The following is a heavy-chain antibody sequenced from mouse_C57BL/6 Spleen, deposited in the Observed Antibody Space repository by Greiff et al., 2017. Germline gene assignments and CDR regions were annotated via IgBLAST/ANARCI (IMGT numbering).Heavy chain of an antibody. V-gene: IGHV5-4*03. CDR2: ISDGGSYT. CDR1: GFTFSSYA. Sequence: EVNVVESGGGLVKPGGSLKLSCAASGFTFSSYAMSWVRQTPEKRLEWVATISDGGSYTYYPDNVKGRFTISRDNAKNNLYLQMSHLKSEDTAMYYCARGGKLFAYWGQGTLVTVSA. D-gene: IGHD2-1*01. J-gene: IGHJ3*01. CDR3: ARGGKLFAY.